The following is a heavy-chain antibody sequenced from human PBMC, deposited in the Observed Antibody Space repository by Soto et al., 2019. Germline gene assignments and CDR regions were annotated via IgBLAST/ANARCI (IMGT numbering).Heavy chain of an antibody. CDR1: GGSVSSGSYY. J-gene: IGHJ5*02. V-gene: IGHV4-61*01. D-gene: IGHD6-19*01. CDR2: IYYSGST. CDR3: ARDRVLGIAVAGDNWFDP. Sequence: SETLSLTCTVSGGSVSSGSYYWSWIRQPPGKGLEWVGYIYYSGSTNYNPSLKSRVTISVDTSNNQFSLKLSSVTAADTAVYYCARDRVLGIAVAGDNWFDPWGQGTLVTVSS.